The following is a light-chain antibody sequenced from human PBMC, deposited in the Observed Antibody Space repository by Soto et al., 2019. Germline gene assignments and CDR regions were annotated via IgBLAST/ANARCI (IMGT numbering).Light chain of an antibody. CDR1: QSLLHSNGYNY. CDR2: LGS. J-gene: IGKJ1*01. V-gene: IGKV2-28*01. CDR3: MQPLHTPWT. Sequence: DIVMTQSPLSLPVTPGEPASISCRSSQSLLHSNGYNYLDWYLQKSGQSPQLLIYLGSTRASGVPDRFNGSGSGTDFTLKIRSVEAEDVGVYYCMQPLHTPWTFGQGTKVEIK.